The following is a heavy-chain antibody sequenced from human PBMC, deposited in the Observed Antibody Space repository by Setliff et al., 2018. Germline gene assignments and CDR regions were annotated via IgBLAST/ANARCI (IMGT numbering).Heavy chain of an antibody. CDR1: GFTFSSYD. J-gene: IGHJ3*02. CDR3: ARGGKWELLNADAFDI. D-gene: IGHD1-26*01. CDR2: IGTAGDT. Sequence: PGGSLRLSCAASGFTFSSYDMHWVRQATGKGLVWVSAIGTAGDTYYPGSVKGRFTISRENAKNSLYLQMNSLRAGDTAVYYCARGGKWELLNADAFDIWGQGTMVTVSS. V-gene: IGHV3-13*01.